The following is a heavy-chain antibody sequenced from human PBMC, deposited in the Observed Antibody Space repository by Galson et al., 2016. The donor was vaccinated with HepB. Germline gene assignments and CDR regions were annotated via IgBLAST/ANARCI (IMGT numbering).Heavy chain of an antibody. CDR2: ITRNGDTT. Sequence: SLRLSCAASGFSFSTSGMTWVRQAPGRGLEWVSGITRNGDTTHYADFVKGRFTISRDNSKNTLYLYMNNLSAGDTAVYYCGKHGGFDYRGQGTRVSIAS. CDR1: GFSFSTSG. J-gene: IGHJ4*02. V-gene: IGHV3-23*01. D-gene: IGHD3-16*01. CDR3: GKHGGFDY.